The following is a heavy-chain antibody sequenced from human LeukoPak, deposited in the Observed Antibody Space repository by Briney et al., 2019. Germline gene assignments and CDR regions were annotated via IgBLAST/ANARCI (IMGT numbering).Heavy chain of an antibody. CDR2: IYYSGST. J-gene: IGHJ3*02. D-gene: IGHD6-13*01. V-gene: IGHV4-59*01. CDR1: GGSFSAYY. Sequence: SETLSLTCAVYGGSFSAYYWSWIRQPPGKGLEWIGYIYYSGSTSSNPSLRSRLTISGDTSKNQFSLRLSSVTAADTAMYYCARDSGGAAGGSGMGYGFDIWGQGTMVTVSS. CDR3: ARDSGGAAGGSGMGYGFDI.